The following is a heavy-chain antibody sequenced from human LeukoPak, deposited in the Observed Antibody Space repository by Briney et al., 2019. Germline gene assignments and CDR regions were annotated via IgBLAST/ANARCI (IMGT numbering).Heavy chain of an antibody. V-gene: IGHV4-31*02. J-gene: IGHJ6*02. CDR2: IYYSGST. CDR3: ARGTAMVRYYYGMDV. CDR1: GXSISSGGYY. Sequence: SGXSISSGGYYWSWVRXHPGTGXXXXXYIYYSGSTYYNPSLKSRVTISENTSKNQFSLKLSSVTAADTAVYYCARGTAMVRYYYGMDVWGQGTTVTVSS. D-gene: IGHD5-18*01.